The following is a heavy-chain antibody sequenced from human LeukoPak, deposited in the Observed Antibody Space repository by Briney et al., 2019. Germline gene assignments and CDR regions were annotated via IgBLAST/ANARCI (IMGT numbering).Heavy chain of an antibody. Sequence: GGSLRLSCAASGFTFSSYAMSWVRQAPGKRLEWVSAISGSGGSTYYADSLKGRFTISRDNSKNTVYLQMNSLRAEDTAVYYCAKGYSSSWYDGSYWGQGTLVTVSS. CDR1: GFTFSSYA. V-gene: IGHV3-23*01. D-gene: IGHD6-13*01. CDR3: AKGYSSSWYDGSY. J-gene: IGHJ4*02. CDR2: ISGSGGST.